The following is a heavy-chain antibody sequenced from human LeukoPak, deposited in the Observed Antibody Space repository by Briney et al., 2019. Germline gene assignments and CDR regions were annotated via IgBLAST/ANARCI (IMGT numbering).Heavy chain of an antibody. CDR1: GFTFSSYA. D-gene: IGHD3-10*01. CDR2: ISYDGSNK. Sequence: GGSLRLSCAASGFTFSSYAMHWVRQAPGKGLEWVAVISYDGSNKYYADSVKGRFTISRDNSKNTLYLQMISLRAEDTAVYYCARDPSLWFGELSPHYYFDFWGQGTLVTVSS. J-gene: IGHJ4*02. V-gene: IGHV3-30*04. CDR3: ARDPSLWFGELSPHYYFDF.